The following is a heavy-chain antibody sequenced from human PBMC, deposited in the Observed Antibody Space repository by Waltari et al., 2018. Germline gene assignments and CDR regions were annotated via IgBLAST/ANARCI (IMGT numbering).Heavy chain of an antibody. V-gene: IGHV3-74*01. CDR3: ARGADL. J-gene: IGHJ4*02. CDR2: ISGWSTI. Sequence: EVQLVESGGGLVQPGGSLRLSCAASGFTLSGTWLHWVRQVPGKGLVWVSRISGWSTINYADSVKDRFTISRDTAKNTLYLQMNSLRAEDTAVYYCARGADLRGQGILVTVSS. D-gene: IGHD3-3*01. CDR1: GFTLSGTW.